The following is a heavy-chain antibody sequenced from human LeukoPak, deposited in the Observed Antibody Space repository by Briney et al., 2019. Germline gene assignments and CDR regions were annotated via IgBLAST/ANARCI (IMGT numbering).Heavy chain of an antibody. V-gene: IGHV3-74*01. CDR2: INSDGSST. CDR1: GFTFSSYW. D-gene: IGHD3-3*01. Sequence: GVSLRLSCAASGFTFSSYWMHWVRQAPGKGLVWVSRINSDGSSTSYADSVKGRFTISRDNAKNTLYLQMNSLRAEDTAVYYCARSPSGYSGWGYFDYWGQGTLVTVSS. J-gene: IGHJ4*02. CDR3: ARSPSGYSGWGYFDY.